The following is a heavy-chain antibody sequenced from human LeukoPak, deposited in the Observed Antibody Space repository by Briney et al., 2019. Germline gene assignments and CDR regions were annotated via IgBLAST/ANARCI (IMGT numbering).Heavy chain of an antibody. CDR3: ARDRNSFDH. Sequence: SETLSLTCTVSGGSISSSSYYWGWIRQPPGKGLEWIGSIYYSGSTYYNPSLKSRVTISVDTSKNQSSLKLSSVTAADTAVYYCARDRNSFDHWGQGTLVTVSS. V-gene: IGHV4-39*02. CDR1: GGSISSSSYY. D-gene: IGHD3-3*02. CDR2: IYYSGST. J-gene: IGHJ4*02.